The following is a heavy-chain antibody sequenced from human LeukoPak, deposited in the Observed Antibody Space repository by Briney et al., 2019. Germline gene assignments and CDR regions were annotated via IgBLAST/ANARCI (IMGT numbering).Heavy chain of an antibody. CDR2: IYYSGST. J-gene: IGHJ4*02. V-gene: IGHV4-39*02. CDR3: ARDTYYYDSSGYYTDS. D-gene: IGHD3-22*01. CDR1: GGSISSSSYY. Sequence: PSETLSLTCTVSGGSISSSSYYWGWIRQPPGKGLEWIGSIYYSGSTHYNPSLKSRVTISVDTSKNQFSLKLSSVTAADTAVYYCARDTYYYDSSGYYTDSWGQGTLVTVSS.